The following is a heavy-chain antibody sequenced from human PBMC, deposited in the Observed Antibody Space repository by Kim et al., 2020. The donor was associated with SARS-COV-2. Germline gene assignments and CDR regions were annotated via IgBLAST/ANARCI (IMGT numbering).Heavy chain of an antibody. V-gene: IGHV4-34*01. D-gene: IGHD3-10*01. J-gene: IGHJ4*02. CDR2: INHSGST. CDR3: ARRGRSSYYGSGSPITVDY. CDR1: GGSFSGYY. Sequence: SETLSLTCAVYGGSFSGYYWSWIRQPPGKGLEWIGEINHSGSTNYNPSLKSRVTISVDTSKNQFSLKLSSVTAADTAVYYCARRGRSSYYGSGSPITVDYWGQGTLVTVSS.